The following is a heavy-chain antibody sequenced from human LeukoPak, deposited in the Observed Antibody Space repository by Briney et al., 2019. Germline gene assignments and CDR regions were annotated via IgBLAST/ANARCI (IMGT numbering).Heavy chain of an antibody. CDR2: IYHSGST. CDR1: GYSISSGYY. J-gene: IGHJ4*02. Sequence: PSETLSLTCTVSGYSISSGYYWGWIRQSPGKGLEWIGSIYHSGSTYYDPSLKSRVTISLDTSKNQFSLRLSSVTAADTAVYYCARAVQQWGGGSYYFDHWGQGTLVTVSS. CDR3: ARAVQQWGGGSYYFDH. D-gene: IGHD3-16*01. V-gene: IGHV4-38-2*02.